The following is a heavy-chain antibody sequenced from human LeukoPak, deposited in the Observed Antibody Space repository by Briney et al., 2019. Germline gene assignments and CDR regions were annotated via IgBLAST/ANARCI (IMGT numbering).Heavy chain of an antibody. CDR2: IQFDGSYK. CDR1: GLTFGSSA. V-gene: IGHV3-30*02. D-gene: IGHD2-2*01. Sequence: PGGSLRLSCAASGLTFGSSAMHWVRQAPGKGLECVAFIQFDGSYKHYSDSVKGRFTISRDNSKNTLYLEMNSLRAEDTAVYYCATHCSGTACHRDYCRQGTLVTVSS. J-gene: IGHJ4*02. CDR3: ATHCSGTACHRDY.